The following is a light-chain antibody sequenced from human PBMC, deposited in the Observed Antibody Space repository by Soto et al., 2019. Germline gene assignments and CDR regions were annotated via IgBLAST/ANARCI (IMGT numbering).Light chain of an antibody. Sequence: DIVMTQSPATLSVSPGERVTLSCRTSHSVNSHVALYQQKPGQAPRLLLYGASTRATGIPVRFSGSGFGTEFTLTISSLQSEDFAVYYCQQYKNWPLFGQGTRLEIK. CDR2: GAS. CDR1: HSVNSH. J-gene: IGKJ5*01. CDR3: QQYKNWPL. V-gene: IGKV3-15*01.